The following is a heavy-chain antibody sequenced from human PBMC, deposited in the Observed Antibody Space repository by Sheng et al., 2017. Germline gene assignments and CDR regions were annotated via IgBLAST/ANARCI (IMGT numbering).Heavy chain of an antibody. CDR3: ARGLVGATILLGRSHFDY. V-gene: IGHV4-34*01. Sequence: QVQLQQWGAGLLKPSETLSLTCAVYGGSFSGYYWSWIRQPPGKGLEWIGEINHSGSTNYNPSLKSRVTISVDTSKNQFSLKLSSVTAADTAVYYCARGLVGATILLGRSHFDYWGQGTLVTVSS. CDR1: GGSFSGYY. CDR2: INHSGST. D-gene: IGHD1-26*01. J-gene: IGHJ4*02.